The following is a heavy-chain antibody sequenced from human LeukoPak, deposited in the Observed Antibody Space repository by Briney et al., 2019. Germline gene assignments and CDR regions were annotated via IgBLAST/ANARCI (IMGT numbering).Heavy chain of an antibody. J-gene: IGHJ1*01. V-gene: IGHV1-2*02. CDR1: GYTFTDYY. D-gene: IGHD3-22*01. CDR3: ARVVQSTDSSGFYLPEYFQH. CDR2: ITPNSDGT. Sequence: ASVKVSCKASGYTFTDYYVHWVRQAPGQGLEWMGCITPNSDGTEYAQKFQGRVTMTRDTSISTAYMELSSLRSDDTAVYYCARVVQSTDSSGFYLPEYFQHWGQGTLVTVSS.